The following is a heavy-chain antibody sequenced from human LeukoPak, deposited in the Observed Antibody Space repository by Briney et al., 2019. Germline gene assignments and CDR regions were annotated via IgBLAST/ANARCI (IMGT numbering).Heavy chain of an antibody. CDR2: INWNGGST. CDR3: ARVGGSSGRYLGGFDY. D-gene: IGHD6-19*01. Sequence: GGSLRLSCAASGFTFDDYGMSWVRQAPGKGLEWVSGINWNGGSTGYADSVKGRFTISRDNAKNSLYLQMNSLGAEDTALYYCARVGGSSGRYLGGFDYWGQGTLVTVSS. CDR1: GFTFDDYG. V-gene: IGHV3-20*04. J-gene: IGHJ4*02.